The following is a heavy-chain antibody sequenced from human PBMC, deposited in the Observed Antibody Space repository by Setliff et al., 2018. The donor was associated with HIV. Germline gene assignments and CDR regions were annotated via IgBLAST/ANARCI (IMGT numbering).Heavy chain of an antibody. Sequence: PGGSLRLSCAASGFTFSNAWMTWVRQAPGKGLEWVSAISGSGGSTYYADSVKGRFIISRDNSKNTLYLQMNSLRAQDTAIYYCARDPPGSGFHLDYWGQGTPVTVSS. D-gene: IGHD5-12*01. CDR3: ARDPPGSGFHLDY. CDR1: GFTFSNAW. V-gene: IGHV3-23*01. CDR2: ISGSGGST. J-gene: IGHJ4*02.